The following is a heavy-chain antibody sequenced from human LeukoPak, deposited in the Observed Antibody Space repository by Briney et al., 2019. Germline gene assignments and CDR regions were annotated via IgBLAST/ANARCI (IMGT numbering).Heavy chain of an antibody. CDR1: GGSISSYY. V-gene: IGHV4-59*01. CDR2: IYYSGST. CDR3: AGNNWFDP. Sequence: PSETLSLTCTVSGGSISSYYWSWIRQPPGKGLEWIGYIYYSGSTNYNPSLKSRVTISVDTSKNQFSLKLSSVTAAGTAVYYCAGNNWFDPWGQGTLVTVSS. J-gene: IGHJ5*02.